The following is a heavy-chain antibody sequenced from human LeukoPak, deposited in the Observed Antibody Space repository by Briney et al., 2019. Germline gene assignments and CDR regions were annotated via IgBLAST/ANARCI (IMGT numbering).Heavy chain of an antibody. CDR1: GFTFSSYA. V-gene: IGHV3-23*01. Sequence: PGGSLRISCAASGFTFSSYAMSWVRQAPGKGLEWVSGISGSGDYTYYADSLKGRFTISRDNSKNTLYLQMNSLRAEDTALYYCAKDLTYYYGLGSSTNAFDIWGQGTMVTVSS. D-gene: IGHD3-10*01. J-gene: IGHJ3*02. CDR2: ISGSGDYT. CDR3: AKDLTYYYGLGSSTNAFDI.